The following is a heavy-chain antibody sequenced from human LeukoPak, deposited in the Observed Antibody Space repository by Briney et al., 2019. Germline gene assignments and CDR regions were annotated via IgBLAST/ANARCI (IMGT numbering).Heavy chain of an antibody. CDR2: ISWNSGSI. CDR1: GFTFDDYA. J-gene: IGHJ4*02. V-gene: IGHV3-9*03. Sequence: PGGSLRLSCAASGFTFDDYAMHWVRQAPGKGLEWVSGISWNSGSIGYADSVKGRFTISRDNAKNSLYLQMNSLRAEDMALYYCAKDREYSSGWPGGFDYWGQGTLVTVSS. D-gene: IGHD6-19*01. CDR3: AKDREYSSGWPGGFDY.